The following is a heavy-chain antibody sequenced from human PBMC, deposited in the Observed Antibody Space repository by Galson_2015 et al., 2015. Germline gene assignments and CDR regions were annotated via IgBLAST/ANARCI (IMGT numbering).Heavy chain of an antibody. V-gene: IGHV6-1*01. D-gene: IGHD6-19*01. CDR1: GDSVSSNSAA. CDR3: ARDLGSGWYWVFDY. J-gene: IGHJ4*02. Sequence: CAISGDSVSSNSAAWNWIRQSPSRGLEWLGRTSYRSKWYTDYAVSVKSRITINPDTSRNQFSLQLNSETPEDTAVYYCARDLGSGWYWVFDYWGQGALVTVSS. CDR2: TSYRSKWYT.